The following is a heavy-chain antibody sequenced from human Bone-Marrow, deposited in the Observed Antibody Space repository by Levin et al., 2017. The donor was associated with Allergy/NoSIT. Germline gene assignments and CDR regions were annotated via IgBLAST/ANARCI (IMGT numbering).Heavy chain of an antibody. CDR1: FFSLLFSF. CDR3: ARYFSTWHGGAERHYMDV. D-gene: IGHD6-13*01. Sequence: LSLPFLFSFFSLLFSFLNWVRQSPGKGLEWIAHIFYTGTAVYNPSLRSRVTISVDTSKNQFSLKLTSVTSADTAFYYCARYFSTWHGGAERHYMDVWGKGTTVTVSS. CDR2: IFYTGTA. V-gene: IGHV4-59*01. J-gene: IGHJ6*03.